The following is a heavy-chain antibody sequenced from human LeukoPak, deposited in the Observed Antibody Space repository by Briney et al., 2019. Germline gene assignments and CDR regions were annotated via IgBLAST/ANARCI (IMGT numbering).Heavy chain of an antibody. V-gene: IGHV4-31*03. CDR3: ARERWSYYDFSGYHVDAFDI. J-gene: IGHJ3*02. Sequence: SQTLSLTCTVSGGSISSDGYYWSWIRQHPGKGLEWIGYISYSGSTYYNPSLKSRVSISVDTSKNQFSLKLSSVTAADTAVYYCARERWSYYDFSGYHVDAFDIWGQGTMVFVSS. CDR1: GGSISSDGYY. CDR2: ISYSGST. D-gene: IGHD3-22*01.